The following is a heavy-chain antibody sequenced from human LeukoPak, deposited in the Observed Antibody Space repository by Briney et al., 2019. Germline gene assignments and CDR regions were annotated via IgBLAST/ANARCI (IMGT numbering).Heavy chain of an antibody. J-gene: IGHJ4*02. D-gene: IGHD3-10*01. Sequence: GGSLRLSCAASGFTFDDYAMHWVRQAPGKGLEWVSLNSGDGGSTYYADSVKGRFTISRDNSKNSLYLQMNSLRTEDTALYYCAKGILWFGEIKYYFDYWGQGTLVTVSS. CDR2: NSGDGGST. V-gene: IGHV3-43*02. CDR3: AKGILWFGEIKYYFDY. CDR1: GFTFDDYA.